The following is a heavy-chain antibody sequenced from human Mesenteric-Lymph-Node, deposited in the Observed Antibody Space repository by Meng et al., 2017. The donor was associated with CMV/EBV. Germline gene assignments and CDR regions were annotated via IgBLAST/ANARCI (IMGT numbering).Heavy chain of an antibody. J-gene: IGHJ4*02. Sequence: GGSLKISCAASGFTFSSYAMSWIRQAPGKGLEWVSYVSSSGSTRYYADSVKGRFTISRDNAKNSLYLQMNSMRAEDTAVYYCARGDYSDASAYAYFDDWGQGTLVTVSS. D-gene: IGHD3-22*01. CDR2: VSSSGSTR. CDR3: ARGDYSDASAYAYFDD. CDR1: GFTFSSYA. V-gene: IGHV3-11*01.